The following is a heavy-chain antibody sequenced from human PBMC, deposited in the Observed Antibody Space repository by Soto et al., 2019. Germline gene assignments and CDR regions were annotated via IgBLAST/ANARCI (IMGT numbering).Heavy chain of an antibody. CDR2: ISSNGGST. V-gene: IGHV3-64*01. Sequence: EVQLVESGGGLVQPGGSLRLSCAASGFTFSSYAMHWVRQAPGKGLEYVSAISSNGGSTYYANSVKGRFTISRDNSKNTLYLQRGSLRAEDMAVYYCARVSWTTGPAVAIDYWGQGTLVTVSS. CDR1: GFTFSSYA. CDR3: ARVSWTTGPAVAIDY. D-gene: IGHD4-17*01. J-gene: IGHJ4*02.